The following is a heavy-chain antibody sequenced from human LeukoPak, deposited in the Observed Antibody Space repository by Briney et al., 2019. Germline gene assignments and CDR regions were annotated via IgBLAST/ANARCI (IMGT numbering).Heavy chain of an antibody. D-gene: IGHD4-17*01. CDR1: GFTFSSYD. V-gene: IGHV3-13*01. CDR2: FHTDGGT. J-gene: IGHJ4*02. CDR3: ARGSGPGVTTIDS. Sequence: GGSLRLSCAASGFTFSSYDMHWVRQAPGEGLEWVSAFHTDGGTFYLDSVRGRFTVSREDATNSLYLQLDTLRAGDTAVYYCARGSGPGVTTIDSWGREPWSSSPQ.